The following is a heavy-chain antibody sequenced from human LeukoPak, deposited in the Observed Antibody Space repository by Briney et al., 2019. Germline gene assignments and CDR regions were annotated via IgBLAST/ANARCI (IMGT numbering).Heavy chain of an antibody. J-gene: IGHJ4*02. CDR3: ACSIMTTVTSFGY. V-gene: IGHV4-34*01. CDR2: INHSGST. CDR1: GGSFSGYY. D-gene: IGHD4-17*01. Sequence: SETLSLTCAVYGGSFSGYYWSWIRQPPGKGLEWIGEINHSGSTNYNPSLKSRVTISLDTSKNQFSLKLTSVTAADTAVYYCACSIMTTVTSFGYWGQGTLVTVSS.